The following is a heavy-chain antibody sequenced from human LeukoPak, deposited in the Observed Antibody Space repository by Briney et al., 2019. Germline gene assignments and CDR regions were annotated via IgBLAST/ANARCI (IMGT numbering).Heavy chain of an antibody. Sequence: PGGSLRLSCAASGFTFSSYEMNWVRQAPGKGLEWVANIKQDGSEKYYVDSVKGRFTISRDNAKNSLYLQMNSLRAEDTAVYYCARDGVLRYAPSYYYYYMDVWGKGTTVTVSS. J-gene: IGHJ6*03. D-gene: IGHD3-9*01. CDR3: ARDGVLRYAPSYYYYYMDV. CDR2: IKQDGSEK. V-gene: IGHV3-7*01. CDR1: GFTFSSYE.